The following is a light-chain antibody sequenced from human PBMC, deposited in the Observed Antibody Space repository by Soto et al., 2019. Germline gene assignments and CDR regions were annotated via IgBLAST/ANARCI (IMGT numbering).Light chain of an antibody. CDR1: QSVSSS. J-gene: IGKJ4*01. CDR3: QQSSVWPLT. Sequence: EVVMTPSPATLSVSPGERATLSGSASQSVSSSLAWYQQNPGQTPKLLIYVASTRATAFPARFSGSGSGTEFTLPLSSLQSEDFAVYYCQQSSVWPLTFGGGTKVEFK. V-gene: IGKV3-15*01. CDR2: VAS.